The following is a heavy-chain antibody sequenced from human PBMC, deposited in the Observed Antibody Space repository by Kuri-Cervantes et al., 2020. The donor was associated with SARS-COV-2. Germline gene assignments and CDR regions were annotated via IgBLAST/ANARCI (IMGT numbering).Heavy chain of an antibody. V-gene: IGHV1-18*04. CDR2: ISAYNGNT. CDR1: GYTFTSYG. D-gene: IGHD3-9*01. CDR3: ARLPFNYDILTGYYYYYGMDV. J-gene: IGHJ6*02. Sequence: ASVKVSCKASGYTFTSYGISWVRQVPGQGLEWMGWISAYNGNTNYAQKLQGRVTMTTDTSTSTAYMELRSLRSDDTAVYYCARLPFNYDILTGYYYYYGMDVWGQGTTVTVSS.